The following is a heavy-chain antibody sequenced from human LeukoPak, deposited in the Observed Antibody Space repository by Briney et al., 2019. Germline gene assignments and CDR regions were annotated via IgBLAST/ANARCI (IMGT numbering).Heavy chain of an antibody. J-gene: IGHJ5*02. CDR1: GFTFSSYE. CDR3: ARGVAAMWFDP. D-gene: IGHD2-15*01. CDR2: ISSSGGTI. V-gene: IGHV3-48*03. Sequence: GGSLRLSCAASGFTFSSYEMNWVRQAPGKGLEWVSYISSSGGTIYYADSVKGRFTISRDNAKNSLYLQMNSLRAEDTAVYYCARGVAAMWFDPWGQGTLVTVSS.